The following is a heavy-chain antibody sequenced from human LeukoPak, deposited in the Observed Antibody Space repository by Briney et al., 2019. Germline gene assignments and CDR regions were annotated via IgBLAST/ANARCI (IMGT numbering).Heavy chain of an antibody. CDR2: IYPSGTT. CDR3: AGHGGYASPPKF. J-gene: IGHJ4*02. D-gene: IGHD2-2*01. Sequence: SETLSLTCTVSGGSISSYYWRWIRQPPGKGLEWIGYIYPSGTTNYNPSLESRVTISVDTSRNQFSLKLRSVTAADTAVYYCAGHGGYASPPKFWGQGTLVTVSS. CDR1: GGSISSYY. V-gene: IGHV4-4*09.